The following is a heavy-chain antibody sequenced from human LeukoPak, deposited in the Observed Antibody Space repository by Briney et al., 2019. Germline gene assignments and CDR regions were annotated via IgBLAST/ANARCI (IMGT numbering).Heavy chain of an antibody. D-gene: IGHD6-6*01. Sequence: SETLSLTCAVYGGSFSCYYWSWIRQPPGKGLEWIGEINHSGSTNYNPSLKSRVTISVDTSKNQFSLKLSSVTAADTAVYYCASLSSSSMDYWGQGTLVTVSS. CDR2: INHSGST. CDR3: ASLSSSSMDY. CDR1: GGSFSCYY. J-gene: IGHJ4*02. V-gene: IGHV4-34*01.